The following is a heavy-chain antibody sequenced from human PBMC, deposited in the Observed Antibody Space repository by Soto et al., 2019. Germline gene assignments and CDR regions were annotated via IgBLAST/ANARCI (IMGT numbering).Heavy chain of an antibody. CDR1: GYTFTSYA. Sequence: QVQLVQSGAEVKKPGASVKVSCKASGYTFTSYAMHWVRQAPGQRLEWMGWINAGNGNTKYSQKFQGRVTITRDTSASTAYMELSSLRSEDTAVYYCARDMGSCSGGSCYSDHNWFDPWGQGTLVTVSS. D-gene: IGHD2-15*01. CDR2: INAGNGNT. J-gene: IGHJ5*02. V-gene: IGHV1-3*01. CDR3: ARDMGSCSGGSCYSDHNWFDP.